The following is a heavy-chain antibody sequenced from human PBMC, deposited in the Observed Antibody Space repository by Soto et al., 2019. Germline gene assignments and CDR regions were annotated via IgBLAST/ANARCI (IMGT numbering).Heavy chain of an antibody. V-gene: IGHV3-33*01. CDR2: IWYDGSNT. CDR3: VRDLLGSGGHFDY. D-gene: IGHD7-27*01. Sequence: LRLSCAASGFIFSSFGMHWVRQAPGKGLEWVAHIWYDGSNTYYADSVKGRFTISRDNSRNTVYLQMNSLRAEDTAVYHCVRDLLGSGGHFDYWGQGTPVTVSS. CDR1: GFIFSSFG. J-gene: IGHJ4*02.